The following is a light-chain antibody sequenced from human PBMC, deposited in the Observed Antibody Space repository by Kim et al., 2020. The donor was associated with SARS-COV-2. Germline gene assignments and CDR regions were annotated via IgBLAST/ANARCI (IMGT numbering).Light chain of an antibody. CDR2: DAS. V-gene: IGKV3-11*01. CDR1: QSLSSD. CDR3: QHRSDWWT. J-gene: IGKJ1*01. Sequence: EIVLTQSPGTLTLSPGERATLSCRASQSLSSDLAWYQQKPGQAPRLLIYDASNRATGIPARFSGSGSGTDFTLTISSLEPDDFAVYYCQHRSDWWTFGQGTKVEIK.